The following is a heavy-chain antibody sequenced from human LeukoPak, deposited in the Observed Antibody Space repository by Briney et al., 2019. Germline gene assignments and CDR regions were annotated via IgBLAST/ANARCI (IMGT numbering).Heavy chain of an antibody. V-gene: IGHV4-59*01. Sequence: SETLSLTCTVSGGSISSYYWSWIRQPPGKGLEWIGYIYYSGSTNYNPSLKSRVTISVDTSKNQFSLTLSSVTAADTAVYYCAREDSEDAFDIWGQGTMVTVSS. J-gene: IGHJ3*02. CDR3: AREDSEDAFDI. CDR2: IYYSGST. CDR1: GGSISSYY.